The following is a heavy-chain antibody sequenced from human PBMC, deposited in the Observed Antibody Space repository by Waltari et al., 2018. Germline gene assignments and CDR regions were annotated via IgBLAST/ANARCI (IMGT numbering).Heavy chain of an antibody. J-gene: IGHJ1*01. CDR1: GFTSLTHA. CDR3: AKPFYNWDDPLHS. Sequence: EVQLLESGGGLVQPGGSLRLSCQASGFTSLTHAINWVRQAPGKGLGWGSSIGVSDATYHADSVKGRFTVSRDYSDNTIHLQMDSLRADDTAVYFCAKPFYNWDDPLHSWGQGAPVTVSS. D-gene: IGHD1-20*01. CDR2: IGVSDAT. V-gene: IGHV3-23*01.